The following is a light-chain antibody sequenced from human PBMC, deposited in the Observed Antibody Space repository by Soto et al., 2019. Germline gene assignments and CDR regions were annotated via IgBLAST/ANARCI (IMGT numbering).Light chain of an antibody. Sequence: EIVLTQSPGTLSLSPGERATLSCRASQSVSSSYLAWYQQKPGQAPRLLIYGASTRATGRPDRFSGSGSGTDFTLTISRLEPEDFAVYYCHQYGSSPYTFGQGTKLEIK. CDR2: GAS. J-gene: IGKJ2*01. CDR3: HQYGSSPYT. V-gene: IGKV3-20*01. CDR1: QSVSSSY.